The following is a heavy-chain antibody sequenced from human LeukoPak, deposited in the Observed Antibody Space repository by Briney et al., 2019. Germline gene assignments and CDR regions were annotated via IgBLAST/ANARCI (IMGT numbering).Heavy chain of an antibody. CDR2: ISGSGGST. V-gene: IGHV3-23*01. D-gene: IGHD3-10*01. CDR1: GFTFSSCA. J-gene: IGHJ3*02. Sequence: PGGSLRLSCAASGFTFSSCAMSWVRQAPGKGLEWVSAISGSGGSTYYADSVKGRFTISRDNSKNTLYLQMNSLRAEDTAVYYCAKYYYGSGSPWIDAFDIWGQGTMVTVSS. CDR3: AKYYYGSGSPWIDAFDI.